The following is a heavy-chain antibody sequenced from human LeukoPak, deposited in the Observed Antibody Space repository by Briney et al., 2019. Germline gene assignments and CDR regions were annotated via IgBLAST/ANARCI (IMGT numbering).Heavy chain of an antibody. V-gene: IGHV3-74*01. CDR2: INGGATIT. Sequence: GGSLRLSCAASGFTFSRFWMHWVRRSPGKGLEWVSRINGGATITNYADSVKGRFTISRDNVKNTLFLQMHSLRAEDTAVYYCARDHPAGRAVDVWGQGTMVTVSS. CDR1: GFTFSRFW. CDR3: ARDHPAGRAVDV. J-gene: IGHJ3*01.